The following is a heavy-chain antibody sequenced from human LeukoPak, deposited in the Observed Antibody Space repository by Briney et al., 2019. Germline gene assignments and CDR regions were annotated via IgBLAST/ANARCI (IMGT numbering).Heavy chain of an antibody. V-gene: IGHV3-48*01. Sequence: GGSLRLSCAAYGFTFSSYSMNWVRQAPGEGLEWVSYISSSSSTIYYADSVKGRFTISRDNAKNSLYLQMNSLGAEDTAVYYCAREGLPDIVVVPAAFDYWGQGTLVTVSS. CDR3: AREGLPDIVVVPAAFDY. CDR1: GFTFSSYS. D-gene: IGHD2-2*01. CDR2: ISSSSSTI. J-gene: IGHJ4*02.